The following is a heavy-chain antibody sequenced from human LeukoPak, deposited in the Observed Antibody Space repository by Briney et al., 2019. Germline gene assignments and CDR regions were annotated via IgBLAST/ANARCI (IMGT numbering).Heavy chain of an antibody. J-gene: IGHJ5*02. CDR3: ARGKNWEPNWFAP. D-gene: IGHD1-26*01. CDR1: GYTFTGYY. Sequence: ASVKVSCKASGYTFTGYYMHWVRQAPGQGLEWMGWINPNSGGTNYAQKFQGRVTMTRDTSISTAYMELSRLRSDDTAVYYCARGKNWEPNWFAPWGQGTLVTVSS. CDR2: INPNSGGT. V-gene: IGHV1-2*02.